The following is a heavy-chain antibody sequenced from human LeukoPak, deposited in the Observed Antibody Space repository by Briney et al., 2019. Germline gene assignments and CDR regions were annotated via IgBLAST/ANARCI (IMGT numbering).Heavy chain of an antibody. CDR3: VRRGYYNSGTYFELEY. CDR1: GFNFANFW. V-gene: IGHV5-51*01. J-gene: IGHJ4*02. Sequence: PGESLKISCKGSGFNFANFWIGWVRQMPGKGLEWMGIVFAGDSDSKYSPSFERQVTISADASISTAFLQWTSLKASDTAMYYCVRRGYYNSGTYFELEYWGQGTLVTVSS. D-gene: IGHD3-10*01. CDR2: VFAGDSDS.